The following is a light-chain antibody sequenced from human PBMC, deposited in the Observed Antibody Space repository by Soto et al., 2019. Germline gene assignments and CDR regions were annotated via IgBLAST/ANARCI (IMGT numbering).Light chain of an antibody. CDR1: QSVSSRY. V-gene: IGKV3-20*01. CDR2: GAS. Sequence: EIVLTQSPGTLSLSPGERATLSCRASQSVSSRYLAWYQQKPGQAPRLLMYGASNRATGIPDRFSGSGSGTDFTLTISRLEPEDFAVYFCQQYGSSPPFTFGQGTKVVIK. J-gene: IGKJ2*01. CDR3: QQYGSSPPFT.